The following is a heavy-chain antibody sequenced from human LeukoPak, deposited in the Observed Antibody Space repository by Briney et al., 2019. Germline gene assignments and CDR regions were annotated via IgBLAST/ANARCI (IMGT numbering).Heavy chain of an antibody. CDR1: GYTFTSYD. D-gene: IGHD2-2*01. Sequence: ASVKVSCKASGYTFTSYDINWVRQATGQGLEWMGWMNPNSGNTGYAQKFQGRVTITRNTSISTAYMELSSLRSEDTAVYYCARGYFIERVYCSSTSCYPDYFDYWGQGTLVTVSS. CDR2: MNPNSGNT. J-gene: IGHJ4*02. V-gene: IGHV1-8*01. CDR3: ARGYFIERVYCSSTSCYPDYFDY.